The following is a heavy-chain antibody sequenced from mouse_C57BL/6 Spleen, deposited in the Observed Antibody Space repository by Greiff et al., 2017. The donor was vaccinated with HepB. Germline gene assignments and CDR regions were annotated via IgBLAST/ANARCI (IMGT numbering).Heavy chain of an antibody. CDR1: GYTFPSYW. Sequence: QVQLQQPGTELVKPGASGYTFPSYWMHWVKQRPGQGLEWIGNINPSNGGTNYNEKFKSKATLTVDKSSSTAYMQLSSLTSEDSAVYYCARSLYDSWFAYWGQGTLVTVSA. CDR3: ARSLYDSWFAY. D-gene: IGHD2-3*01. V-gene: IGHV1-53*01. CDR2: INPSNGGT. J-gene: IGHJ3*01.